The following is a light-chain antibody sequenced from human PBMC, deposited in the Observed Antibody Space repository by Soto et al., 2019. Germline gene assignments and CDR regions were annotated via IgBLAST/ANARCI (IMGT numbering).Light chain of an antibody. CDR2: GNS. CDR1: SSNIGAGYD. J-gene: IGLJ1*01. CDR3: QSYDSSLSGFYV. V-gene: IGLV1-40*01. Sequence: QSALTQPPSLSGSPGQRVTISCTGSSSNIGAGYDVHWYQQLPGTAPKLLIYGNSNRPSGVPDRFSGSKSGTSASLAITGLQAEDEADYYCQSYDSSLSGFYVFGTGTKVTVL.